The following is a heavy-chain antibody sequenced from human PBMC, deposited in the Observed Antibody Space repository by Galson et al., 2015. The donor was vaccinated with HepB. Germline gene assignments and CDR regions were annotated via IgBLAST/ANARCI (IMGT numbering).Heavy chain of an antibody. V-gene: IGHV1-8*01. D-gene: IGHD2-2*01. CDR3: ARLGVVQAATYYYYYYMVV. J-gene: IGHJ6*03. Sequence: SVKVSCKASGYTFTSYDINWVRQATGQGLEWKGWMNPNSGNTGYAQKIQGRVTMTRNTSISTAYMELSSLRSEDTAVYYWARLGVVQAATYYYYYYMVVWGKGTTVTVSS. CDR1: GYTFTSYD. CDR2: MNPNSGNT.